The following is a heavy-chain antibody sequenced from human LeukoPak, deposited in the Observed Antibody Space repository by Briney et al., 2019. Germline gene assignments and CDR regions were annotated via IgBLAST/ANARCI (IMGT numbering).Heavy chain of an antibody. D-gene: IGHD6-6*01. CDR2: INHSGST. CDR1: GGSFSTYY. V-gene: IGHV4-34*01. J-gene: IGHJ4*02. CDR3: ARAKFIAARPDVGFYY. Sequence: SETLSLTCAVYGGSFSTYYWTWIRQPPGKGLEWIGEINHSGSTNYNPSLKSRVSISVDTSKNQFSLNLSSVTAADTAMYYCARAKFIAARPDVGFYYWGQGTLVTVSS.